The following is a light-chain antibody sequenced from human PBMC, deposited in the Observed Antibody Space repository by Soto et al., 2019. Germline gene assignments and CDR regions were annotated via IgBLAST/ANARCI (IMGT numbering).Light chain of an antibody. CDR2: DAS. V-gene: IGKV1-33*01. CDR1: QDISNY. CDR3: QQDDNRPPRT. Sequence: DIQLTQSPSSLSASVGDRVTITCQASQDISNYLNWYQQKPWKAPKLLIYDASNLETGVPSRFSGSGSGSDFISATSGLLAKDIVQYYCQQDDNRPPRTFGRGTKVEV. J-gene: IGKJ4*01.